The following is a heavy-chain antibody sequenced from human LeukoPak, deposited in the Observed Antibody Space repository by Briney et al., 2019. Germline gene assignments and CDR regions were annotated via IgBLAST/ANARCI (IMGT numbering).Heavy chain of an antibody. CDR1: GFTFSSYG. Sequence: GGSLRLSCAASGFTFSSYGMHWVRQAPGKGLEWVAVIWYGGSNKYHADSVKGRFTISRDNAKNSLYLQMNSLRAEDTAVYYCARDIGTGGYYYMDVWGKGTTVTVSS. D-gene: IGHD2-8*02. CDR2: IWYGGSNK. V-gene: IGHV3-33*08. CDR3: ARDIGTGGYYYMDV. J-gene: IGHJ6*03.